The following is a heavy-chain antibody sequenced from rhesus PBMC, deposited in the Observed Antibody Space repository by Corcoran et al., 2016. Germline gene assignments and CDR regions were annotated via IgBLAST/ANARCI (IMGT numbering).Heavy chain of an antibody. Sequence: QVQLQESGPGLVKPSETLSLTCAVSGYPISSGYGWGWIRQPPGKGLGWIGQIYGGSGSTSYNPSLKSRVTVSKDTSKNQFSLKLSSVTAADTAVYYCARTYGSSFLDYWGQGVLVTVSS. CDR3: ARTYGSSFLDY. V-gene: IGHV4-127*01. CDR2: IYGGSGST. CDR1: GYPISSGYG. J-gene: IGHJ4*01. D-gene: IGHD4-29*01.